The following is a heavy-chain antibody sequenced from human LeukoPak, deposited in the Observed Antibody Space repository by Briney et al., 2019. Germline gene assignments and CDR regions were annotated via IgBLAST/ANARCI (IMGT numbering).Heavy chain of an antibody. Sequence: SETLSLTCAVYGGSFSDYYWSWIRQPPGKGLEWIGEINHTGGTNYNPSLKSRVTISVDTSKNQFSLKLSSVTAADTAVYYCARAGIWQLVYWGQGTLVTVSS. CDR2: INHTGGT. J-gene: IGHJ4*02. CDR3: ARAGIWQLVY. V-gene: IGHV4-34*01. D-gene: IGHD6-13*01. CDR1: GGSFSDYY.